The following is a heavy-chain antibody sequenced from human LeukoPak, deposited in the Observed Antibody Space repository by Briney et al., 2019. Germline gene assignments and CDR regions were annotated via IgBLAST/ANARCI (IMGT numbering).Heavy chain of an antibody. CDR3: ARILYDFWSGSMSYFDY. CDR1: GGSISSSSYY. Sequence: SETLSLTCTVSGGSISSSSYYWGWIRQPPGKGLEWIGTIYYSGSTYYSPSLKSRVTISVDTSKNHFSLKLSSVTAADTAVYYCARILYDFWSGSMSYFDYWGQGTLVTVSS. CDR2: IYYSGST. D-gene: IGHD3-3*01. V-gene: IGHV4-39*02. J-gene: IGHJ4*02.